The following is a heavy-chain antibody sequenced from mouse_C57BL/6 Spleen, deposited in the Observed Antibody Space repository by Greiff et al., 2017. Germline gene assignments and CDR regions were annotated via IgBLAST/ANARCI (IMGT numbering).Heavy chain of an antibody. J-gene: IGHJ4*01. D-gene: IGHD2-4*01. V-gene: IGHV1-72*01. CDR2: IDPNSGGT. CDR3: AREYDYDGYYAMDY. CDR1: GYTFTSYW. Sequence: QVHVKQPGAELVKPGASVKLSCKASGYTFTSYWMHWVKQRPGRGLEWIGRIDPNSGGTKYNEKFKSKATLTVDKPSSTAYMQLSSLTSEDSAVFYCAREYDYDGYYAMDYWGQGTSVTVSS.